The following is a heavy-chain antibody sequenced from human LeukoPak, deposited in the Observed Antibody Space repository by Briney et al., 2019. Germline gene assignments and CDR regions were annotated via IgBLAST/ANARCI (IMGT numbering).Heavy chain of an antibody. J-gene: IGHJ3*02. V-gene: IGHV5-51*01. Sequence: GESLKTSCKGSGYSFTSYWIGWVRQMPGKGLEWMGIIYPGDSDTRYSPSFQGQVTISADKSISTAYLQWSSLKASDTAMYYCAIHFRWVVAAPPDAFDIWGQGTMVTVSS. CDR1: GYSFTSYW. CDR3: AIHFRWVVAAPPDAFDI. D-gene: IGHD2-15*01. CDR2: IYPGDSDT.